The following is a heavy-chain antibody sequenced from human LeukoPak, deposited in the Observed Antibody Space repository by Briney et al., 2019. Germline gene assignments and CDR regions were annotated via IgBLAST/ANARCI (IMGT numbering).Heavy chain of an antibody. CDR2: IYDSGST. V-gene: IGHV4-39*07. CDR3: ARGDHMVRGVIIRSYYYYGMDV. D-gene: IGHD3-10*01. J-gene: IGHJ6*02. Sequence: SETLSLTCTVSGGSIRSSYYYWGWIRQPPGKGLEWIGSIYDSGSTYYNPSLKSRVTISVDTSKNQFSLKLSSVTAADTAVYYCARGDHMVRGVIIRSYYYYGMDVWGQGTTVTVSS. CDR1: GGSIRSSYYY.